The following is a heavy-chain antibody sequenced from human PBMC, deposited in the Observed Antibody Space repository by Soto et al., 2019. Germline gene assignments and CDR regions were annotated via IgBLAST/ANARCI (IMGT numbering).Heavy chain of an antibody. CDR3: ARGVGDLLWRARPYYFDY. D-gene: IGHD3-3*01. J-gene: IGHJ4*02. CDR1: GFSLSTSGMC. CDR2: IDWDDDK. V-gene: IGHV2-70*01. Sequence: SGPTLVNPTQTLTLTCTFSGFSLSTSGMCVSWIRQPPGKALEWLALIDWDDDKYYSTSLKTRLTISKDTSKNQVVLTMTNMDPVDTATYYCARGVGDLLWRARPYYFDYWGQGTLVTVSS.